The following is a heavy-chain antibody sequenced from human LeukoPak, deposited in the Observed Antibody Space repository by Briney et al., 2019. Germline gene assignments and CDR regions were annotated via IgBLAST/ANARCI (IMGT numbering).Heavy chain of an antibody. J-gene: IGHJ3*02. D-gene: IGHD3-22*01. CDR3: ARGPYSYDSSGAFDI. CDR2: IYYSGST. Sequence: SETLSLTCTVSGGSISSSSYYWGWIRQPPGKGLEWSGSIYYSGSTYYNPALKSRVTISVDTSKTQFSLKLSSVTAADTAVYFCARGPYSYDSSGAFDIWGQGTMVTVSS. CDR1: GGSISSSSYY. V-gene: IGHV4-39*07.